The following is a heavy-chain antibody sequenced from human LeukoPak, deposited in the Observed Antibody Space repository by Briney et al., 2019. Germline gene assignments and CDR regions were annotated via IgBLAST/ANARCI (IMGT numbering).Heavy chain of an antibody. Sequence: GASVKVSCKASGGTFSSYAISWVRQAPGQGLEWMGGIIPIFGTANYAQKFQGRVTITADESTSTAYMELSSLRSEDTAVYYCARLYYYDSSADAFDIWGQGTMVTVSS. V-gene: IGHV1-69*13. CDR3: ARLYYYDSSADAFDI. CDR2: IIPIFGTA. CDR1: GGTFSSYA. D-gene: IGHD3-22*01. J-gene: IGHJ3*02.